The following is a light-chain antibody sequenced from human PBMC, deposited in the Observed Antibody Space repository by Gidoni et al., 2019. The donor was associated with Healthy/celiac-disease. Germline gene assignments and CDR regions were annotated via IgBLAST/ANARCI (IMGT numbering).Light chain of an antibody. CDR2: KAS. CDR3: QQYNSYCS. J-gene: IGKJ2*04. CDR1: QSISSW. Sequence: DIQMTQSPSTLPASVGDRVTITCRASQSISSWLAWYQQKPGKAPKLLIYKASSLESGVPSRFSGNGSGTEFTLTISSLQPDDFATYYCQQYNSYCSFGQGTKLEIK. V-gene: IGKV1-5*03.